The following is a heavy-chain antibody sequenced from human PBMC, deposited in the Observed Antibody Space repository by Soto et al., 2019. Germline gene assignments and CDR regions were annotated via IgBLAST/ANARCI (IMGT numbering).Heavy chain of an antibody. Sequence: GGSLRLSCAASGFTFSSYAMSWVRQAPGKGLEWVSAISGSGGSTYYADSVKGRFTISRDNSKNTLYLQMNSLRAEDTAVYYCAKSPLFGELRFLDYWGQGTLVTVSS. D-gene: IGHD3-10*01. CDR2: ISGSGGST. J-gene: IGHJ4*02. CDR3: AKSPLFGELRFLDY. V-gene: IGHV3-23*01. CDR1: GFTFSSYA.